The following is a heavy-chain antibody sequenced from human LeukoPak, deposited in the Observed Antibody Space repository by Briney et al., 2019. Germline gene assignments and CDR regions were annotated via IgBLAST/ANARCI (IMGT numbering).Heavy chain of an antibody. CDR3: ARGGLSAGFDY. CDR1: GFTLGTSW. J-gene: IGHJ4*02. D-gene: IGHD3-10*01. Sequence: GGSHTLPCVASGFTLGTSWMPWLRRAPGKGLEGVTNINRDGSQIDYLDSVKGRFTTSRDSANNALYLQMNSLRAEDTAIYYCARGGLSAGFDYWGQGTLVTVSS. V-gene: IGHV3-7*01. CDR2: INRDGSQI.